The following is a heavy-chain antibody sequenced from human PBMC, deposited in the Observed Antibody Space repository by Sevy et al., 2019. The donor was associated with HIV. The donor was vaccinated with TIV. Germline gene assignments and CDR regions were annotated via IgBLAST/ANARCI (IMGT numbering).Heavy chain of an antibody. CDR1: GFSFTWYW. D-gene: IGHD5-12*01. J-gene: IGHJ3*02. CDR3: ASKGGSRPKDAFDT. Sequence: GGSLRLSCAASGFSFTWYWMSWVRQTPEKGLEWVANIKQDGSEKNYVEYVKGRFTISRDNAKNSLYLQMNSLRVEDTAVYYCASKGGSRPKDAFDTWAQGTTVTVSS. CDR2: IKQDGSEK. V-gene: IGHV3-7*01.